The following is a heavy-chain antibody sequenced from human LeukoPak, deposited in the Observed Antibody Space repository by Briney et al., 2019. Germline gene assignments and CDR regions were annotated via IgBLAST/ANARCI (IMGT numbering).Heavy chain of an antibody. V-gene: IGHV4-59*01. CDR2: IYYSGST. Sequence: SETLSLTCTVSGGSISSYYWSWIRQPPGKGLGWIGYIYYSGSTNYNPSLKSRVTISVDTSKNQFSLKLSSVTAADTAVYYCARARPDCTNGVCSPFDYWGQGTLVTVSS. CDR1: GGSISSYY. D-gene: IGHD2-8*01. CDR3: ARARPDCTNGVCSPFDY. J-gene: IGHJ4*02.